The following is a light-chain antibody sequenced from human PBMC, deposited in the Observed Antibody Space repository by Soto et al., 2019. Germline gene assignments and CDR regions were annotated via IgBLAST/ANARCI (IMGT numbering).Light chain of an antibody. CDR2: GAS. CDR3: QQYGSSAWT. J-gene: IGKJ1*01. CDR1: QSVSSSY. V-gene: IGKV3-20*01. Sequence: EIVLTQSPGTLSLSPGERATLSCRASQSVSSSYLAWYQQKPGQAPRLLIYGASSRASGVPDRFSDSGSGTDFTLTFSRLEPEDFAVYYCQQYGSSAWTFGQGTKVDIK.